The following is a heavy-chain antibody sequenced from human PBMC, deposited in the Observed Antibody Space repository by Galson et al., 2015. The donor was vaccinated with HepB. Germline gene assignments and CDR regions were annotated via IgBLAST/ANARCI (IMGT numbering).Heavy chain of an antibody. CDR2: IYYSGST. V-gene: IGHV4-39*01. CDR1: GASISTTSYY. Sequence: SETLSLTCIVSGASISTTSYYWGWIRQPPGKGLEWIGNIYYSGSTYYNPSLKSRVTISVDTSKNQFSLKVSSVTAADTAVYYCARRGNGFDPWGQGSLVTVSS. J-gene: IGHJ5*02. CDR3: ARRGNGFDP.